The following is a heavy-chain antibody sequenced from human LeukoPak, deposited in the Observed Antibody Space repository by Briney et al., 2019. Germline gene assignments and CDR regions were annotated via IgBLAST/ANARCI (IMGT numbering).Heavy chain of an antibody. CDR3: ARRRLLWFGESNHWDY. V-gene: IGHV4-39*07. D-gene: IGHD3-10*01. CDR1: GVSISSSNSY. Sequence: PSETLSLTCTVSGVSISSSNSYWSWIRQPPGKGLEWIGEINHSGSTNYNPSLKSRVTISVDTSKNQFSLKLSSVTAADTAVYYCARRRLLWFGESNHWDYWGQGTLVTVSS. J-gene: IGHJ4*02. CDR2: INHSGST.